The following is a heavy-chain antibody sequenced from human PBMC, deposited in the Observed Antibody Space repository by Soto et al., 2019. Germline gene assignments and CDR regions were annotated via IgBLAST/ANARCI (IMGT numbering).Heavy chain of an antibody. CDR3: ARGRHWLDY. J-gene: IGHJ4*02. V-gene: IGHV1-46*01. CDR2: INPSGGST. D-gene: IGHD6-19*01. Sequence: ASVKVSCKASGYTFTSYYMHWVRQAPGQGLEWMGIINPSGGSTSYAQKFQGRVTISVDTSENQFSLRLSSVTAADTAIYYCARGRHWLDYWGQGTLVTVSS. CDR1: GYTFTSYY.